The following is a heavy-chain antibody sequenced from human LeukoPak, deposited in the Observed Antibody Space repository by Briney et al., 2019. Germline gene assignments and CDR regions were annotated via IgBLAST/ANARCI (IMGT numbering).Heavy chain of an antibody. CDR2: ISAYNGNT. CDR1: GYTFTRYG. Sequence: GASVKVSCKASGYTFTRYGISWVRQAPGQGLEWMGWISAYNGNTNYAQKLQGRVTMTTDTSTSTAYMELRSLRSDDTAVYYCARAALGYGGKSGNDYWGQGTLVTVSS. CDR3: ARAALGYGGKSGNDY. V-gene: IGHV1-18*01. J-gene: IGHJ4*02. D-gene: IGHD4-23*01.